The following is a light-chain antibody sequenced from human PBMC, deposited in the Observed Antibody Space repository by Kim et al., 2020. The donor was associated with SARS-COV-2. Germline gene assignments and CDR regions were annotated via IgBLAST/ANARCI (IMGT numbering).Light chain of an antibody. CDR1: QSISNW. V-gene: IGKV1-5*01. CDR2: DAS. J-gene: IGKJ2*01. CDR3: QHYNTFSPGT. Sequence: DIQMTQSPSTLSASVGDRVTITCRASQSISNWLAWYQQKPGKAPNLLIYDASSLEGGVPSRFSGSGSGTGFTLTISSLQPDDFATYYCQHYNTFSPGTFGQGTKLEI.